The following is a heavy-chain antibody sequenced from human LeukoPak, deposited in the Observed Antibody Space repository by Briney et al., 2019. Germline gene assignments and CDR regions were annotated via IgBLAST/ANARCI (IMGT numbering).Heavy chain of an antibody. V-gene: IGHV3-30*18. CDR1: GFTFNTYG. CDR2: ISYDGSNK. Sequence: GGSLRLSCAASGFTFNTYGMHWVRRAPGRGLEWVAVISYDGSNKYYADSVKGRFTISRDNSKNTLYLQMNSLRAEDTAVYYCAKSTYYYDSSGYYYGHLFDYWGQGTLVTVSS. D-gene: IGHD3-22*01. J-gene: IGHJ4*02. CDR3: AKSTYYYDSSGYYYGHLFDY.